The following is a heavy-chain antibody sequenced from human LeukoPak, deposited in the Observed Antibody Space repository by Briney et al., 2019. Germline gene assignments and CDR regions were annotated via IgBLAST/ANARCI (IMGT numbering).Heavy chain of an antibody. CDR1: GGSFNGYY. V-gene: IGHV4-34*01. Sequence: PSETLSLTCAVYGGSFNGYYWSWIRQPPGKGLEWIGEINHSGSTNYNPSLKSRVTISVDTSKNQFSLKLSSVTAADTAVYYCARVAATISSYNWFDPWGQGTLVTVSS. J-gene: IGHJ5*02. D-gene: IGHD5-12*01. CDR2: INHSGST. CDR3: ARVAATISSYNWFDP.